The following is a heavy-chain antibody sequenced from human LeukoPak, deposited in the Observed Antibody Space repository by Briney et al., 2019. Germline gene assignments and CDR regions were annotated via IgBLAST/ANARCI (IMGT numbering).Heavy chain of an antibody. CDR3: ASESRIVGFEEDAFDI. D-gene: IGHD1-26*01. CDR2: IYTSGST. J-gene: IGHJ3*02. Sequence: SETLSLTCTVSGGSISSYYWSWIRQPAGKGLEWIGRIYTSGSTNYNPSLKSRVTMSVDTSKNQFSLKLSSVTAADTAVYYCASESRIVGFEEDAFDIWGQGTMVTVSS. V-gene: IGHV4-4*07. CDR1: GGSISSYY.